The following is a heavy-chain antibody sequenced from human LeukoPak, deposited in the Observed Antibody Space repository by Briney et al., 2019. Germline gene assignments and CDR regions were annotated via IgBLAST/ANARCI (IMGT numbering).Heavy chain of an antibody. J-gene: IGHJ4*02. CDR2: IRSKAYGGTT. D-gene: IGHD6-13*01. CDR1: GFTFGDYA. V-gene: IGHV3-49*04. CDR3: TRIAAAGPRRRNY. Sequence: GGSLRLSCTASGFTFGDYAMSWVRQAPGKGLEWVGFIRSKAYGGTTEYAASAKGRFTISRDDSKSIAYLQMNSLKTEDTAVYYCTRIAAAGPRRRNYWGQGTLVTVSS.